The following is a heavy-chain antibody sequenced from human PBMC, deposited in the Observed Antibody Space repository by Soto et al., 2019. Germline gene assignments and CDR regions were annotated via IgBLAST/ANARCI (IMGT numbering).Heavy chain of an antibody. CDR2: IYYTGST. CDR1: GDSISSSY. J-gene: IGHJ4*02. D-gene: IGHD3-10*01. V-gene: IGHV4-59*01. CDR3: ARHNYGSGSTYFDY. Sequence: SETLSLTCTVSGDSISSSYWSWIRQSPGKGLEWIGYIYYTGSTNYNPSLKGRVTISVDTSKKQFSLKLTSVTAADTAVFFCARHNYGSGSTYFDYWGQGTLVTVSS.